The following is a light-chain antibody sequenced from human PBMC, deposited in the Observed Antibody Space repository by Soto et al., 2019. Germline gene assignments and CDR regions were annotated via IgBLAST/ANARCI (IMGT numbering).Light chain of an antibody. CDR3: QHTYNTPSS. Sequence: DIQMTQSPSSLSASVGDRVIITCRANQSITTYLSWYQQKPGKAPKLLIYGVSTLLSGVPSRFSGSGSGTDFTPTISGLQREDFASYYCQHTYNTPSSFGGGTKVDIK. CDR1: QSITTY. CDR2: GVS. V-gene: IGKV1-39*01. J-gene: IGKJ4*01.